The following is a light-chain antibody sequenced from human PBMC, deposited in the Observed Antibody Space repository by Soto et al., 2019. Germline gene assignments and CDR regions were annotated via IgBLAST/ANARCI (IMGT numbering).Light chain of an antibody. J-gene: IGKJ4*01. CDR3: QQYNNWPPLP. Sequence: EIVMTQSPATLSVSPGERATLSCRASQSVSSNLAWDQQKPGQPPSLLIYGASTLATGIPARFSGSGSGTEFTLTISSLQSEDFALYYCQQYNNWPPLPFGGGTNVEIK. CDR1: QSVSSN. CDR2: GAS. V-gene: IGKV3-15*01.